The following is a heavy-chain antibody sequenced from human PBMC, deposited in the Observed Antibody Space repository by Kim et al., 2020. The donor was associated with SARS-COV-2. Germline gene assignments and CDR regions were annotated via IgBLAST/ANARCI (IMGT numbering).Heavy chain of an antibody. V-gene: IGHV3-11*06. Sequence: DSMKSRFTNSRDNAKNSLYLQMNSLRDEDMAVYYCARDQWIQLGITFDLWCRGTLVTVSS. CDR3: ARDQWIQLGITFDL. J-gene: IGHJ2*01. D-gene: IGHD5-18*01.